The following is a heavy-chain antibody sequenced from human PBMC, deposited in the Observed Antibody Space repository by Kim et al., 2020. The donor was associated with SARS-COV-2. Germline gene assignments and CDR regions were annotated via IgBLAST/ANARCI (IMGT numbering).Heavy chain of an antibody. J-gene: IGHJ4*02. V-gene: IGHV3-48*02. D-gene: IGHD6-6*01. Sequence: YADSVKGRFTISRENAKNSLYLQMNSLRDEDTAVYYCARVQYSSSPNMDYWGQGTLVTVSS. CDR3: ARVQYSSSPNMDY.